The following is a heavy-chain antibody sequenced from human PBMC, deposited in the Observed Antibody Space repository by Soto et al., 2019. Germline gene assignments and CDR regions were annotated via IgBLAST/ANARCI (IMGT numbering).Heavy chain of an antibody. CDR2: ISTYNGNT. CDR1: GYTFTSYG. V-gene: IGHV1-18*04. D-gene: IGHD1-26*01. J-gene: IGHJ6*02. Sequence: GASLKVSCKASGYTFTSYGVSWVRQAPGQGLEWMGWISTYNGNTIYAQKFQGRVTMSTHTSTNIAYMQLRSLRSDDTAVYYCAREHHYGGSSYGMDVWGQGTTVTVSS. CDR3: AREHHYGGSSYGMDV.